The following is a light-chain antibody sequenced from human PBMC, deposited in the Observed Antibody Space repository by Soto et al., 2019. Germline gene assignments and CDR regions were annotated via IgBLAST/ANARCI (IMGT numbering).Light chain of an antibody. CDR2: DAS. J-gene: IGKJ1*01. V-gene: IGKV3-11*01. CDR1: QGVGSY. CDR3: HHYNNWPRT. Sequence: EIVLTQSPATLSLSPGERATLSCRASQGVGSYSACYQQKPGQAPRLLMYDASNRATAIPARISGSGSGTDFTLSICSLEPTDFAVYYCHHYNNWPRTVGQGTKVDIK.